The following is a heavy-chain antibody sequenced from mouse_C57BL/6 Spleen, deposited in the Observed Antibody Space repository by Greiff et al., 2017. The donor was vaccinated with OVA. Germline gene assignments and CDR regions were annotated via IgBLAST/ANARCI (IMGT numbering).Heavy chain of an antibody. Sequence: VQLQQPGAELVKPGASVKLSCKASGYTFTSYWMQWVKQRPGQGLEWIGEIDPSDSYTNYNQKFKGKATLTVDTSSSTAYMQLSSLTSEDSAVYYCARGRDNYERFAYWGQGTLVTVSA. CDR1: GYTFTSYW. J-gene: IGHJ3*01. CDR3: ARGRDNYERFAY. D-gene: IGHD1-3*01. CDR2: IDPSDSYT. V-gene: IGHV1-50*01.